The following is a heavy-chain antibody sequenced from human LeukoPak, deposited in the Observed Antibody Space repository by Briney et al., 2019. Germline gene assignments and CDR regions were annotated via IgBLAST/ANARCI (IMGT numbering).Heavy chain of an antibody. V-gene: IGHV3-9*01. CDR2: ISWNRGSI. Sequence: GGSLRLSCAASGVTFDGYAMHWVRQAPGKGLEWVSGISWNRGSIGYADSVKGRFTISRDNAKNSLYLQMNRLRAEDTAVYYCARGRGYSYGYAPLIASWAQGVLVTVSS. J-gene: IGHJ4*02. D-gene: IGHD5-18*01. CDR1: GVTFDGYA. CDR3: ARGRGYSYGYAPLIAS.